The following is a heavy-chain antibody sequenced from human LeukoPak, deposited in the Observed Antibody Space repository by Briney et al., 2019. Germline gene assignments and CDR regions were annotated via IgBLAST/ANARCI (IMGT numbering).Heavy chain of an antibody. Sequence: PSETLSLICAVYGGSFSGYYWSWIRQPPGKGLEWIGEINHSGSTNYNPSLKSRVTISVDTSKNQFSLKLSSVTAADTAVYYCARGRGLYRHQPLDYWGQGTLVTVSS. D-gene: IGHD2-8*01. J-gene: IGHJ4*02. CDR2: INHSGST. CDR3: ARGRGLYRHQPLDY. V-gene: IGHV4-34*01. CDR1: GGSFSGYY.